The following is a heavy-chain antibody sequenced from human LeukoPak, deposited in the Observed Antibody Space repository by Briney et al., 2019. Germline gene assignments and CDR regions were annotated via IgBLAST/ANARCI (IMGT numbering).Heavy chain of an antibody. CDR1: GFTFSSYG. CDR2: IRYGGSNK. V-gene: IGHV3-30*02. CDR3: AKDLKPVSAYYDSSGYYNGFDY. D-gene: IGHD3-22*01. J-gene: IGHJ4*02. Sequence: GGSLRLSCAASGFTFSSYGMHWVRQAPGKGLEWVAFIRYGGSNKYYADSVKGRFTISRDNSKNTLYLQMNSLRAEDTAVYYCAKDLKPVSAYYDSSGYYNGFDYWGQGTLVTVSS.